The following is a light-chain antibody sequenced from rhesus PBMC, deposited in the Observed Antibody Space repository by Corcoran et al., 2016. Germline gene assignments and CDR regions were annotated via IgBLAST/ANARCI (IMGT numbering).Light chain of an antibody. V-gene: IGKV1S17*01. CDR2: AAS. CDR3: QQHNSNPWT. CDR1: QNIYSN. J-gene: IGKJ1*01. Sequence: DIQMTQSPSSLSASVGDRVTISCRASQNIYSNLAWYQQKPGKAPKLLIYAASSLQSGVPSRFSGSGSGPEFTLTISSLQPEDFATYSCQQHNSNPWTFGQGTKVEIK.